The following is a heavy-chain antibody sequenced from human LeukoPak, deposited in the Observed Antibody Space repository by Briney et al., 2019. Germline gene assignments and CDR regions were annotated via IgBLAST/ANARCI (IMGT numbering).Heavy chain of an antibody. J-gene: IGHJ4*02. CDR2: INWNGGST. V-gene: IGHV3-20*04. CDR3: ASITIFGVASL. CDR1: GFTFDDYG. Sequence: PGGSLILSCAASGFTFDDYGMSWVRQAPGKGLEWVSGINWNGGSTGYADSVKGRFTISRDNAKNSLYLQMNSLRAEDTALYYCASITIFGVASLWGQGTLVTVSS. D-gene: IGHD3-3*01.